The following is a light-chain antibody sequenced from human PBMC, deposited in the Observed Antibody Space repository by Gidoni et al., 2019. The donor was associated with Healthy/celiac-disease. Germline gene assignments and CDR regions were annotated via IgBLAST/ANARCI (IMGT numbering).Light chain of an antibody. V-gene: IGKV3-15*01. J-gene: IGKJ2*01. CDR1: QSVSSN. CDR3: QQYNNWPPYT. CDR2: GAP. Sequence: EIVMTQSPATLSVSPGERATLPCRASQSVSSNLAWYQQKPGHAPRLLIYGAPTRTTGIPARFSSSGSGAEFTLTISSLQSEDFAVYYWQQYNNWPPYTFGQGTKLEIK.